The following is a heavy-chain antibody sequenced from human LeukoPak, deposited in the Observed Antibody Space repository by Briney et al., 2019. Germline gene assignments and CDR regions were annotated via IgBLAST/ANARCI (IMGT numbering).Heavy chain of an antibody. J-gene: IGHJ5*02. CDR2: ISSSSSTI. Sequence: GGSLRLSCAASGFIFSSYSMNWVRQAPGKGLEWVSYISSSSSTIYYADSVKGRFTISRDNAKNSLYLQMNSLRAEDTAVYYCARGYGLGWFDPWGQGTLVTVSS. V-gene: IGHV3-48*01. CDR3: ARGYGLGWFDP. CDR1: GFIFSSYS. D-gene: IGHD4-17*01.